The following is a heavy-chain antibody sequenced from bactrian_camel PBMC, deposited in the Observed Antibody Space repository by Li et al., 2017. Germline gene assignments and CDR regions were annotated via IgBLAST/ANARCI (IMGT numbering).Heavy chain of an antibody. J-gene: IGHJ6*01. D-gene: IGHD2*01. CDR3: AAGYWAVRGGYCGTVRREYGS. CDR1: PRTYSNNC. Sequence: VQLVESGGGSVQAGGSLRLSCTTSPRTYSNNCIGWFRQAPDKQREGVAAINTGGGDATYYAASVKGRFIISRDNAKNTLTLQMNNLGPEDTAIYYCAAGYWAVRGGYCGTVRREYGSWGQGTQVTVS. V-gene: IGHV3S54*01. CDR2: INTGGGDAT.